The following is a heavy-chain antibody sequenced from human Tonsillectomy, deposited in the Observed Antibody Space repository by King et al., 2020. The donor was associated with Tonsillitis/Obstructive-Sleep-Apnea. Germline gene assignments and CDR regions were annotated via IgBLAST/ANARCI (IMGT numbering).Heavy chain of an antibody. Sequence: VQLVESGGGVVQPGRSLRLSCAASGFTFSSYAIHWVRQAPGKGLEWVAVIAYDGSIKYYADSGKGRFTISRDISKKTLYLQMNSLRSEDTAMYYCARDLDVSSGYYGGAGYWGQGTLVTVSS. V-gene: IGHV3-30*04. D-gene: IGHD3-22*01. CDR3: ARDLDVSSGYYGGAGY. CDR2: IAYDGSIK. J-gene: IGHJ4*02. CDR1: GFTFSSYA.